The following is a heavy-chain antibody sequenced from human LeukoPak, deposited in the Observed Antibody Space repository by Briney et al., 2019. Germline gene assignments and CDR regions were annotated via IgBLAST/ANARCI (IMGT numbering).Heavy chain of an antibody. J-gene: IGHJ4*02. D-gene: IGHD3-22*01. CDR3: AKGTMIVVAVGDYFDY. CDR1: GFTLVDYA. V-gene: IGHV3-9*03. CDR2: ISWNSVNI. Sequence: GRSLRLSCAASGFTLVDYAMCWVRQAPGKGLEWVSGISWNSVNIGYADSVKGRVNISRDNAKNSLYLQMNSLRAEDMALYYCAKGTMIVVAVGDYFDYWGQGTLVTVSS.